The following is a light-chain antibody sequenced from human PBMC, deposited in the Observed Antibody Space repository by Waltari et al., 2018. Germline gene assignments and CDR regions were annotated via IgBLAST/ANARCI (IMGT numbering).Light chain of an antibody. CDR1: KDISNY. CDR3: QQYENFPVT. Sequence: DIQLTQSPSSLSASVGDRVTITCQASKDISNYLNWYQQKPGKAPKPLIYDTYHLQTGVPSRFSGTGGGTDFTFTNSSLQPEDIATYYCQQYENFPVTFGQGTRLEIK. CDR2: DTY. J-gene: IGKJ5*01. V-gene: IGKV1-33*01.